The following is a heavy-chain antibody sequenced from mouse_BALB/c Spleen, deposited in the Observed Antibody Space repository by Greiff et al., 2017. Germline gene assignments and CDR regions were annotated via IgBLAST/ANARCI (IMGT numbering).Heavy chain of an antibody. CDR2: ISYSGST. CDR1: GYSITSDYA. Sequence: EVKLLESGPGLVKPSQSLSLTCTVTGYSITSDYAWNWIRQFPGNKLEWMGYISYSGSTSYNPSLKSRISITRDTSKNQFFLQLNSVTTEDTATYYCARDYRYDDGYAMDYWGQGTSVTVSS. V-gene: IGHV3-2*02. D-gene: IGHD2-14*01. J-gene: IGHJ4*01. CDR3: ARDYRYDDGYAMDY.